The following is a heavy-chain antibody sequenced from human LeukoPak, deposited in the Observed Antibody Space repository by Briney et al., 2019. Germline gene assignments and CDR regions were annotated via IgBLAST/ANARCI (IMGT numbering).Heavy chain of an antibody. V-gene: IGHV3-30*02. CDR2: IRYDGSNK. Sequence: GGPLRLSCAASGFTFSSYGMHWVRQAPGKGLEWVAFIRYDGSNKYYADSVKGRFTISRDNSKNTLYLQMNSLRAEDTALYYCAKDKGSSRRNANFHHWGQGTLVTVSS. CDR3: AKDKGSSRRNANFHH. J-gene: IGHJ1*01. D-gene: IGHD6-13*01. CDR1: GFTFSSYG.